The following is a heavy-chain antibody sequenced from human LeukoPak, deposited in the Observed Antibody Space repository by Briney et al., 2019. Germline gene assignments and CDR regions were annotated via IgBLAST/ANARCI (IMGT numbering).Heavy chain of an antibody. CDR2: IYHSGST. Sequence: SQTLSLTCAVSGGSISSGGYSWSWIRQPPGKGLEWIGYIYHSGSTYYNPSLMGRLTISVDTSKSQFSLKLSSVTAADTAVYYCARHYRGFSSNPFDYWGQGTLVTVSS. J-gene: IGHJ4*02. V-gene: IGHV4-30-2*01. D-gene: IGHD6-13*01. CDR3: ARHYRGFSSNPFDY. CDR1: GGSISSGGYS.